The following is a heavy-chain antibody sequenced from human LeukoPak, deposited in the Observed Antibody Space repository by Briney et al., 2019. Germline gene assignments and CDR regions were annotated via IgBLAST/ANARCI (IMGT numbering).Heavy chain of an antibody. CDR2: IYTSGST. J-gene: IGHJ5*02. CDR3: ARYIVGASPSWFDP. Sequence: PSETLSLTCTVSGGSISSYYWSWIRQPAGKGLEWIGRIYTSGSTNYNPSLKSRVTISVDTSKNQFSLKLSSVTAADTAVYYCARYIVGASPSWFDPWGQGTLVTVSS. D-gene: IGHD1-26*01. V-gene: IGHV4-4*07. CDR1: GGSISSYY.